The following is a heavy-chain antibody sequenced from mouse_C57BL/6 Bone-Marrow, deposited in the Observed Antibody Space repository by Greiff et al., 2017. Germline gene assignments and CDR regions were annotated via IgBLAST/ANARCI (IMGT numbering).Heavy chain of an antibody. J-gene: IGHJ2*01. D-gene: IGHD2-3*01. CDR1: GYTFTDYY. CDR3: ARPPPYDGYLLYFDY. CDR2: INPYNGGT. V-gene: IGHV1-19*01. Sequence: DVQLQESGPVLVKPGASVKMSCKASGYTFTDYYMNWVKQSHGKSLEWIGVINPYNGGTSYNQKFKGKATLTVDKSSSTAYMELNSLTSEDSAVYYCARPPPYDGYLLYFDYWGQGTTLTVSS.